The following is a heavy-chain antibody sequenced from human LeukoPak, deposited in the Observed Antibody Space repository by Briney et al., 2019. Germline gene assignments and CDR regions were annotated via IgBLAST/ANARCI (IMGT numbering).Heavy chain of an antibody. Sequence: PSETLSLTCAVYGGSFSGYYWSWIRQPPGKGLEWIGEINHSGSTNYNPSLKSRVTISVDTSKNQFSLKLSAVTAADTAVYYCAIPKRSSWRGYYFDYWGQGTLVTVSS. J-gene: IGHJ4*02. D-gene: IGHD6-13*01. V-gene: IGHV4-34*01. CDR2: INHSGST. CDR3: AIPKRSSWRGYYFDY. CDR1: GGSFSGYY.